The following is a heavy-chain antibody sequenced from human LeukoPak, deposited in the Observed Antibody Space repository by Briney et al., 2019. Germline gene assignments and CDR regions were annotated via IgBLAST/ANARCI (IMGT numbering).Heavy chain of an antibody. V-gene: IGHV4-59*01. D-gene: IGHD3-10*01. CDR2: ITGSIYFSGST. CDR3: ARDSRDYGSGSYWDV. Sequence: PSETLSLTCTVSGGSINNYYWNWIRQPPGKGLEWIGYITGSIYFSGSTKYDPSLESRVAMSVDASKNQFSLTLSSVTAADTAVYYCARDSRDYGSGSYWDVWGQGTTVTVSS. CDR1: GGSINNYY. J-gene: IGHJ6*02.